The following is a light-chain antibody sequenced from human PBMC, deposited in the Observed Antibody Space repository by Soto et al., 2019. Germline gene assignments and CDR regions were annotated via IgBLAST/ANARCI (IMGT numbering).Light chain of an antibody. J-gene: IGKJ1*01. Sequence: EIVLTQSPGTLSLSPGERATLSCRDSLSISINYLAWYQRKPGQAPRLLIYGASSRAIDIPNRFSGSGSGTDFTLTITRLEPEDFAVYYCLQYGSSPPTFGQGTKVEI. V-gene: IGKV3-20*01. CDR3: LQYGSSPPT. CDR2: GAS. CDR1: LSISINY.